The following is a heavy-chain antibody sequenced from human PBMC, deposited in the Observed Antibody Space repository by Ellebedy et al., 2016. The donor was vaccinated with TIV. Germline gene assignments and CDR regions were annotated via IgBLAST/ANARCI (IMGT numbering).Heavy chain of an antibody. CDR1: GGSISSYY. D-gene: IGHD3-10*01. V-gene: IGHV4-59*01. Sequence: MPSETLSLTCTVSGGSISSYYWSWIRQPPGKGLEWIGYIYYSGSTNYNPSLKSRVTISVDTSKNQFSLKLSSVTAADTAVYYCARGMVRGAGGWDWFDPWGQGTLVTVSS. CDR2: IYYSGST. CDR3: ARGMVRGAGGWDWFDP. J-gene: IGHJ5*02.